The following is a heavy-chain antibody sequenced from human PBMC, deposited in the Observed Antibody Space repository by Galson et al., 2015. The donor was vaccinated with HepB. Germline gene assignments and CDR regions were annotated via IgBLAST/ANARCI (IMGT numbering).Heavy chain of an antibody. J-gene: IGHJ4*02. V-gene: IGHV1-8*01. CDR2: MNPNSGNT. CDR3: ARFFYPGSGYYD. Sequence: SVKVSCKASGYTFTSYDINWVRQATGQGLEWMGWMNPNSGNTGYAQKFQGRATMTRNTSISTAYMELSSLRSEDTAVYYCARFFYPGSGYYDWGQGTLVTVSS. CDR1: GYTFTSYD. D-gene: IGHD3-22*01.